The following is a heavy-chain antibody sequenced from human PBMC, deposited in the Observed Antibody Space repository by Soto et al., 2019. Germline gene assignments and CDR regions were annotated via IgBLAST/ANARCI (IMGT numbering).Heavy chain of an antibody. J-gene: IGHJ4*02. CDR2: ISGGGGTT. D-gene: IGHD6-25*01. Sequence: HGGSLRLSCAASGFTFSNYAMSWVRQAPEKGLEWVSAISGGGGTTYYAGSVKGRFTISRDNSKNTLFLQMNSLRAEDTAVYYCAKFFVETGESSGWPWSFHYWGQGTLVTVSS. CDR1: GFTFSNYA. CDR3: AKFFVETGESSGWPWSFHY. V-gene: IGHV3-23*01.